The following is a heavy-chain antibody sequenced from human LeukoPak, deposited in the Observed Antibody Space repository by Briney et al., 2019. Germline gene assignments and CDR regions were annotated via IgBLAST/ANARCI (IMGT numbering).Heavy chain of an antibody. CDR1: GGTFSSYA. CDR2: IIPIFGTA. V-gene: IGHV1-69*05. D-gene: IGHD5-12*01. CDR3: ARASGYDYEDYYYYYMDV. J-gene: IGHJ6*03. Sequence: SVKVSCKASGGTFSSYAISWVRQAPGQGLEWMGGIIPIFGTANYAQKFQGRVTITTDESTSTAYMKLSSLRSEDTAVYYCARASGYDYEDYYYYYMDVWGKGTTVTVSS.